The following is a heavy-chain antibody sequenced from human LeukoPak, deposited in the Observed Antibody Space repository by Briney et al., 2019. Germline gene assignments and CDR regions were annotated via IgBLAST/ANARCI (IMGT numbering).Heavy chain of an antibody. D-gene: IGHD7-27*01. J-gene: IGHJ3*02. V-gene: IGHV3-74*01. CDR2: INTDGSST. Sequence: GGSLRLSCAASGFTFSSYWLHWVRQAPGKGLVWVSRINTDGSSTSYADSVMGRFTISRDNAKSTLYLQMNSLRAEDTAVYYCVRVGGVNWDLLGFDIWGQGTMVTVSS. CDR1: GFTFSSYW. CDR3: VRVGGVNWDLLGFDI.